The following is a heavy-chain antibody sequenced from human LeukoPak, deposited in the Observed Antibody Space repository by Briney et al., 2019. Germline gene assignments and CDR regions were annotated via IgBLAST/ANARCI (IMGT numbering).Heavy chain of an antibody. V-gene: IGHV4-59*01. D-gene: IGHD1-1*01. Sequence: SETLSLTCTVSGGSISSYYCSWIRQPPGKGLEWIGYIYYSGSTNYNPSLKSRVTISVDTSKNQFSLKPSSVTAADTAVYYCARDATGTIDYWGQGTLVTVTS. CDR3: ARDATGTIDY. CDR1: GGSISSYY. CDR2: IYYSGST. J-gene: IGHJ4*02.